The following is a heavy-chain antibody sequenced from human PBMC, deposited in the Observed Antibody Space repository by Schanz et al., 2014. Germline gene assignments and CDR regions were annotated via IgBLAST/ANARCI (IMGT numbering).Heavy chain of an antibody. J-gene: IGHJ6*02. CDR2: IYHSGSP. Sequence: QVQLQESGPGLVKPSETLSLTCTVSGASISFYDWNWIRQSPGKGLEWIGYIYHSGSPIYNPSLQSRVTISVDTSKNQFSLKLSSVTAADTAVYYCARDVGHYGLDVWGQGTTVTVSS. V-gene: IGHV4-59*13. CDR1: GASISFYD. CDR3: ARDVGHYGLDV.